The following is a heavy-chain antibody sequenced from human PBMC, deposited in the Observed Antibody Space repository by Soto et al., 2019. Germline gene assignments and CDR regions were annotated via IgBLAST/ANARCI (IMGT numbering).Heavy chain of an antibody. Sequence: PSETLSLTCIVSGGFIRGSSYFWGWIRQPPGKGLEWIGSISYSGSTHYSPSLRSRVTTSVDTSKNQFSLKLSSVTAADTAVYYCATGWGFCGGGSCQSAFAHRGQGTLVTVSS. D-gene: IGHD2-21*01. J-gene: IGHJ5*02. V-gene: IGHV4-39*01. CDR2: ISYSGST. CDR1: GGFIRGSSYF. CDR3: ATGWGFCGGGSCQSAFAH.